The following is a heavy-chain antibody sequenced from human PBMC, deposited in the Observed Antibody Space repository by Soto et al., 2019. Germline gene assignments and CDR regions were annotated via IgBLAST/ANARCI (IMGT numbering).Heavy chain of an antibody. Sequence: QVQLVQSGAEVKEPGASVEVSCKASGYTFTNYDINWVRQATGQGPEWMGWMNPDSGDTGYVQKFQGRVTMTRSTSISTAYMELSDLRSEDTAVYYCARSRGGTGVHFDYWGQGTLVTVSS. CDR1: GYTFTNYD. J-gene: IGHJ4*02. CDR2: MNPDSGDT. CDR3: ARSRGGTGVHFDY. D-gene: IGHD7-27*01. V-gene: IGHV1-8*01.